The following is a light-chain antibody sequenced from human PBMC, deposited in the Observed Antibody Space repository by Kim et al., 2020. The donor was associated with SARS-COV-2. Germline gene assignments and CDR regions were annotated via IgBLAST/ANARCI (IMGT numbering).Light chain of an antibody. CDR1: SNTVGGLG. Sequence: QTATLTCAGNSNTVGGLGAAWLQQHRGHPPKLLSYRDNNRPSGISERFSASRSGDTASLTISGLQPEDETDYYCSAWDSSLSAWVFGGGTQLTVL. J-gene: IGLJ3*02. V-gene: IGLV10-54*04. CDR2: RDN. CDR3: SAWDSSLSAWV.